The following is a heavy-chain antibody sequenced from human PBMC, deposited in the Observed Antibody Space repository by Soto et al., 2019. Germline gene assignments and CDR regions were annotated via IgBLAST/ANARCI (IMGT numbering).Heavy chain of an antibody. V-gene: IGHV1-46*01. CDR3: ARTLYYDYVWGSYRATPTFDY. CDR2: INPSGGST. D-gene: IGHD3-16*02. Sequence: ASVKVSCKASGYTFTSYYMHWVRQAPGQGLEWMGIINPSGGSTSYAQKFQGRVTMTRDTSTSTVYMELSSLRSEDTAVYYCARTLYYDYVWGSYRATPTFDYWGQGTLVTVSS. J-gene: IGHJ4*02. CDR1: GYTFTSYY.